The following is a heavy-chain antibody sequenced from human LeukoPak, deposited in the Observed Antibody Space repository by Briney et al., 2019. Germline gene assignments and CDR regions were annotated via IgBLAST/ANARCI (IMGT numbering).Heavy chain of an antibody. J-gene: IGHJ4*02. CDR3: ATAYYGSGRLRKFDY. CDR2: FDPEDGET. D-gene: IGHD3-10*01. V-gene: IGHV1-24*01. Sequence: GASVKVSCKVSGYTLTELSMHWVRQAPGKGLEWMGGFDPEDGETIYAQKFQGRVTMTEDTSTDTAYMELSSLRSEDTAVYYCATAYYGSGRLRKFDYWGQGTLVTVSS. CDR1: GYTLTELS.